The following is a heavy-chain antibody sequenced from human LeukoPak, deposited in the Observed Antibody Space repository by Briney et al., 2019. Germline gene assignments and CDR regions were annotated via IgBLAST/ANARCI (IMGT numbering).Heavy chain of an antibody. CDR3: TRHTRHIYDDFKLWPGASDI. CDR1: GDSIIGFH. CDR2: IYSTGNS. Sequence: SETLSLTCAVSGDSIIGFHRSWIRQSPGKGLESIGYIYSTGNSYYNPSLNTRVTMSVDTSKNRFSLRLTSVTAADTAIYYCTRHTRHIYDDFKLWPGASDIWVQGTTVTVSS. J-gene: IGHJ3*02. V-gene: IGHV4-59*08. D-gene: IGHD2-21*01.